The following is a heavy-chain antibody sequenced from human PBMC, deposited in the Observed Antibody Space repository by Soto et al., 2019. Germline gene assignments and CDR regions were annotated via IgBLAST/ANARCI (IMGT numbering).Heavy chain of an antibody. CDR2: IGGSGGST. CDR1: GFTFSSYD. CDR3: AKESRGVIDP. D-gene: IGHD2-21*01. Sequence: VQMLESGGGLVQPGWSLRLSCAASGFTFSSYDMSWVRQAPGKGLGWVSAIGGSGGSTYYADSVKGRFTISRDNSKTTLYLQMNSLRAEDTAVYYCAKESRGVIDPWGEGTLVTVSS. J-gene: IGHJ5*02. V-gene: IGHV3-23*01.